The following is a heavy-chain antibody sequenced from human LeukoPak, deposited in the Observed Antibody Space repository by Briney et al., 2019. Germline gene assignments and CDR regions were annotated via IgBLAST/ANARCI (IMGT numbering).Heavy chain of an antibody. V-gene: IGHV1-18*01. Sequence: ASVKVSCKASGYTFTSYGISWVRQAPGQGLEWMGWISAYNGNTNYAQKLQGRVTMTTDTSTSTAYMELRSLRSGDTAVYYCARVCGGDCYSVFDPWGQGTLVTVSS. CDR1: GYTFTSYG. J-gene: IGHJ5*02. D-gene: IGHD2-21*02. CDR3: ARVCGGDCYSVFDP. CDR2: ISAYNGNT.